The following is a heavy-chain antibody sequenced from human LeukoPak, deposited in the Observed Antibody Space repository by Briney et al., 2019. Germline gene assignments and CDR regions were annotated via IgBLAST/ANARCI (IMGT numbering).Heavy chain of an antibody. CDR2: IYYSGST. V-gene: IGHV4-39*02. J-gene: IGHJ4*02. CDR3: ARDSWFGERYFDY. CDR1: GGSISSSSYY. Sequence: SETLSLTCTVSGGSISSSSYYWGWIRQPPGKGLEWIGSIYYSGSTYYNPSLKSRVTISVDTSKNQFSLRLSSVTAADTAVYYCARDSWFGERYFDYWGQGTLVTVSS. D-gene: IGHD3-10*01.